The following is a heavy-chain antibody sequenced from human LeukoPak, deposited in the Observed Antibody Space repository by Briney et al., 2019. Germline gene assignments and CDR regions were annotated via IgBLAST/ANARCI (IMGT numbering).Heavy chain of an antibody. V-gene: IGHV1-2*02. CDR2: INPNSGGT. CDR3: ARMIAGYYYYGMDV. CDR1: GYTFTGYY. D-gene: IGHD2-21*01. Sequence: GASVKVSCKASGYTFTGYYTHWVRQAPGQGLEWMGWINPNSGGTNYAQKFQGRVTMTRDTSISTAYMELSRLRSDDTAVYYCARMIAGYYYYGMDVWGQGTTVTVSS. J-gene: IGHJ6*02.